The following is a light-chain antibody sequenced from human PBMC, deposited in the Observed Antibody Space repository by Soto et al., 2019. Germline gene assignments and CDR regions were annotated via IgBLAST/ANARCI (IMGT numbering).Light chain of an antibody. CDR1: QSIGNY. Sequence: DIQMTQSPSSLSASVGDRVTITCRASQSIGNYLNWYQQKPGKPPKLLIYGTSSLQSGVPSRFSGSGSGTDFTLTITSMQPKDFATYYCQQSYSNPYTFDQGNKLEIK. J-gene: IGKJ2*01. V-gene: IGKV1-39*01. CDR2: GTS. CDR3: QQSYSNPYT.